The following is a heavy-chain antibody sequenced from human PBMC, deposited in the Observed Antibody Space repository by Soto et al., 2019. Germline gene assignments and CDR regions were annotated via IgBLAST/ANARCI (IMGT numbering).Heavy chain of an antibody. CDR2: IIPMFGTA. J-gene: IGHJ4*02. CDR1: GGTFSNFA. Sequence: QVQLVQSGAEVKKPGSSVKVSCKASGGTFSNFALSWVRQAPGQGLEWMGGIIPMFGTANYAQKFQGRATNTADKSTSTAYMELSGVRAEDTGVYYCANWGGNLEGGGDYWGQGTLVTVSS. D-gene: IGHD3-16*01. V-gene: IGHV1-69*06. CDR3: ANWGGNLEGGGDY.